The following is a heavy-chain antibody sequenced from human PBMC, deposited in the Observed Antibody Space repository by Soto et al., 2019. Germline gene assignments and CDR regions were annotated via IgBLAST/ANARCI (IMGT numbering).Heavy chain of an antibody. CDR3: ARGLYYYDSSGYYI. J-gene: IGHJ4*02. V-gene: IGHV4-39*07. CDR2: IYYSGSI. CDR1: AGSISATNYY. D-gene: IGHD3-22*01. Sequence: SETLSLTCTVSAGSISATNYYWGWIRQPPGQGLEWIGNIYYSGSINYNPSLLSRVTISVDTSKNQFSLRLSSVTAADTAVYYCARGLYYYDSSGYYIWGQGTLVTVSS.